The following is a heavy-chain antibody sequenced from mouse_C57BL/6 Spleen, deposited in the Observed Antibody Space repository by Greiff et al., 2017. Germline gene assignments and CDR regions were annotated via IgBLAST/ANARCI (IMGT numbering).Heavy chain of an antibody. CDR3: ARIIYYGTRGFAY. D-gene: IGHD2-1*01. CDR2: IDPSDSYT. J-gene: IGHJ3*01. CDR1: GYTFTSYW. V-gene: IGHV1-69*01. Sequence: VQLQQPGAELVMPGASVKLSCKASGYTFTSYWMHWVKQRPGQGLEWIGEIDPSDSYTNYNQKFKGKSTLTVDKSSSTAYMQLSSLTSEDSAVYYCARIIYYGTRGFAYWGQGTLVTVSA.